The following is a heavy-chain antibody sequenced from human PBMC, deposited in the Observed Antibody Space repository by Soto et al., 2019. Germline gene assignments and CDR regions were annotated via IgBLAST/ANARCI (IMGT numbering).Heavy chain of an antibody. CDR2: IGTAGDT. V-gene: IGHV3-13*04. D-gene: IGHD3-9*01. CDR3: ARSLRYFGLRVYNAFDV. Sequence: GGSLRLSCAASGFTFSSYDMHWVRQATGKGLEWVSAIGTAGDTYYPGSVKGRFTISRENAKNSLYLQMNSLRAGDTAVYYCARSLRYFGLRVYNAFDVWGQGTMVTVSS. J-gene: IGHJ3*01. CDR1: GFTFSSYD.